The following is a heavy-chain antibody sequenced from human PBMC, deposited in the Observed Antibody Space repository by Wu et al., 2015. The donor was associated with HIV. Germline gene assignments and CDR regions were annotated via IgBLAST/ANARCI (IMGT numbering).Heavy chain of an antibody. CDR3: TREKGFDIWGGYNPADADAFDV. J-gene: IGHJ3*01. CDR1: ATTFSTHA. V-gene: IGHV1-18*01. D-gene: IGHD3-3*01. Sequence: QVQLVQSGAEVKKPGSSVKVSCKAPATTFSTHAVTWVRQAPGQGLEWMGWVTAYSGDPLYAQKFQGRVTMTTDTFTNTAYMELMSLTSDDTAMYYCTREKGFDIWGGYNPADADAFDVWGQGTMVTVSS. CDR2: VTAYSGDP.